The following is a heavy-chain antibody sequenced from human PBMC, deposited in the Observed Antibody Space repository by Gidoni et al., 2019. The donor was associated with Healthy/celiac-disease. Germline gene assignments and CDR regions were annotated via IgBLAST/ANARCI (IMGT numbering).Heavy chain of an antibody. CDR3: ARVLGLYSTDYGMDV. CDR2: IWYDGSNI. CDR1: GFTFSRYG. D-gene: IGHD6-13*01. Sequence: QVQLVESGGGVAQPGRSLRRSCAASGFTFSRYGMHGVRQAPGKGLEWVAGIWYDGSNIYYADSVKGRFTISRDNSKNTLYLQMNSLRAEDTAVYYCARVLGLYSTDYGMDVWDQGTTVTVSS. J-gene: IGHJ6*02. V-gene: IGHV3-33*01.